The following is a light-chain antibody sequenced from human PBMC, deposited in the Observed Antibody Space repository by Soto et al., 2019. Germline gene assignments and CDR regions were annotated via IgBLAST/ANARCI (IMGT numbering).Light chain of an antibody. Sequence: SSELTQPPSVSVAPGKAARITCGGNNIGSKSVHWYQQKPGQAPVLVINYDSDRPSGIPERFSGSNSGNTATLTISRVEAGDEADYYCQVWDSSSDHHVFGGGTKLTVL. V-gene: IGLV3-21*04. CDR2: YDS. J-gene: IGLJ2*01. CDR3: QVWDSSSDHHV. CDR1: NIGSKS.